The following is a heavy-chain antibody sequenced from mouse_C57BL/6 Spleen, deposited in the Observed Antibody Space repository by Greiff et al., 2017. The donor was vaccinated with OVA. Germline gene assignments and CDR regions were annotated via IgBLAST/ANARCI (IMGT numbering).Heavy chain of an antibody. Sequence: QVQLEQPGAELVKPGASVKLSCKASGYTFTSYWMYWVQQRPGQGLEWIGMIRPNSGSTNYTENFKSRATLTVAKAYSTAYMQLSSLTSEDSAVYYCARDGPTHVGYWGQGTTLTVSS. CDR2: IRPNSGST. J-gene: IGHJ2*01. D-gene: IGHD2-3*01. V-gene: IGHV1-64*01. CDR3: ARDGPTHVGY. CDR1: GYTFTSYW.